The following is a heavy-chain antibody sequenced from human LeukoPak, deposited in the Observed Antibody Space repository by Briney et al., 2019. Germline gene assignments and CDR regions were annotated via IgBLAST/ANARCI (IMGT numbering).Heavy chain of an antibody. J-gene: IGHJ4*02. Sequence: ASVKVSCKASGYTFTSYAMHWVRQAPGQRLEWMGWINAGNGNTKYSQKFQGRVTITRDTSASTAYMELSSLRSEDTAVYYCARDRPSRRAAAAVIYFDYWGQGTLVTVSS. CDR1: GYTFTSYA. D-gene: IGHD6-13*01. CDR3: ARDRPSRRAAAAVIYFDY. CDR2: INAGNGNT. V-gene: IGHV1-3*01.